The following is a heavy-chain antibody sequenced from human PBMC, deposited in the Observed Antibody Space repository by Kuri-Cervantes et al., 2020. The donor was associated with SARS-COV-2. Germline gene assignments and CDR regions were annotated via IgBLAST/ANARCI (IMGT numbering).Heavy chain of an antibody. V-gene: IGHV3-30*03. CDR2: ISYDGSNK. CDR1: GFTFSSYG. CDR3: ARGSLYDFWSGYISYFDY. J-gene: IGHJ4*02. D-gene: IGHD3-3*01. Sequence: LSLTCAASGFTFSSYGMHWVRQAPGKGLEWVAVISYDGSNKYYADSVKGRFTISRDNSKNTLYLQMNSLRAEDTAVYYCARGSLYDFWSGYISYFDYWGQGTLVTVSS.